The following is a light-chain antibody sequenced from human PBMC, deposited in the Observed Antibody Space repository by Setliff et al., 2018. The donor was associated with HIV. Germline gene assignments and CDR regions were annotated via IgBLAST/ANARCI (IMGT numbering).Light chain of an antibody. Sequence: QSVLTQPASVSGSPGQSITISCTGSSSDIGTYNYVSWYQQHPGKAPKLIIFDVTRRPSGVPDRFSGSKSGNTASLTISGLQPEDEADYYCCSYAGSYTYVFGTGTKVTVL. CDR1: SSDIGTYNY. CDR3: CSYAGSYTYV. V-gene: IGLV2-11*01. J-gene: IGLJ1*01. CDR2: DVT.